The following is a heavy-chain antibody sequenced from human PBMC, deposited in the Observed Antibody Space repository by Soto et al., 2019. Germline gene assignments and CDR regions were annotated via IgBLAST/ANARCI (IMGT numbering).Heavy chain of an antibody. CDR2: IKQDGSEK. CDR3: ARDDYYDSSGYYYFDY. D-gene: IGHD3-22*01. V-gene: IGHV3-7*01. J-gene: IGHJ4*02. CDR1: GFTVSSYW. Sequence: GSLTLSCAASGFTVSSYWMSWVRQAPGKGLEWVANIKQDGSEKYYVDSVKGRFTISRDNAKNSLYLQMNSLRAEDTAVYYCARDDYYDSSGYYYFDYWGQGTLVTVSS.